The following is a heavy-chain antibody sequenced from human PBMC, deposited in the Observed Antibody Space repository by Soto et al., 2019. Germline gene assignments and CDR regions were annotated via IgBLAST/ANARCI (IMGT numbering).Heavy chain of an antibody. J-gene: IGHJ6*02. Sequence: SETLSLTCTVSGGSISSHYWSWVRQAPGKGLEWIGHIYYRGGTTYNPSLRSRSTISVDTSNNQFSLKLNSVTTADTAVYYCARDGREASGMDVWGQGTKVTVSS. D-gene: IGHD1-26*01. CDR2: IYYRGGT. CDR3: ARDGREASGMDV. CDR1: GGSISSHY. V-gene: IGHV4-59*11.